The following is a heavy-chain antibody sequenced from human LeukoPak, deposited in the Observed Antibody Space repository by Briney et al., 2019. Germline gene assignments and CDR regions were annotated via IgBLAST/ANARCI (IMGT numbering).Heavy chain of an antibody. D-gene: IGHD2-2*01. Sequence: SETLPLTCTVSGGSISTYNWSWIRQPPGEGLEWIGYIYSSGTTIYNPSLKSRVTMSEDTSKNQYSLRLSSVTAADTAVYYCARWFCISNTCYHMDVWGKGTTVTVSS. V-gene: IGHV4-59*01. CDR3: ARWFCISNTCYHMDV. CDR1: GGSISTYN. CDR2: IYSSGTT. J-gene: IGHJ6*03.